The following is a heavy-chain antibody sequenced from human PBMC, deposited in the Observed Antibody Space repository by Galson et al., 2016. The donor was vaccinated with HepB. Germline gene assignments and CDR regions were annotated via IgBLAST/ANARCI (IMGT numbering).Heavy chain of an antibody. J-gene: IGHJ4*02. Sequence: SETLSLTCGVSGVPLSSTHWWRWVRQPPGKGLQWIGEVSYTGTTNYSPSLRSRVIISLDKARNQFSLRLSSVTAADTAIYYCAKAHLGELSYFPFYFALWGQGILVTVSS. CDR1: GVPLSSTHW. V-gene: IGHV4-4*02. CDR2: VSYTGTT. D-gene: IGHD3-16*02. CDR3: AKAHLGELSYFPFYFAL.